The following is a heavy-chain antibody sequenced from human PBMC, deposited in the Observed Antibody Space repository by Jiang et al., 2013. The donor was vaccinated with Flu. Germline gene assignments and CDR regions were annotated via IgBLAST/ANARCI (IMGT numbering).Heavy chain of an antibody. CDR1: GYSFTSYW. V-gene: IGHV5-51*01. Sequence: GAEVKKPGESLKISCKGSGYSFTSYWIGWVRQMPGKGLEWMGIIYPGDSDTRYSPSFQGQVTISADKSISTAYLQWSSLKASDTAMYYCARHLKTGSLIYDAFDIWGQGTMVTVSS. D-gene: IGHD1-1*01. CDR3: ARHLKTGSLIYDAFDI. J-gene: IGHJ3*02. CDR2: IYPGDSDT.